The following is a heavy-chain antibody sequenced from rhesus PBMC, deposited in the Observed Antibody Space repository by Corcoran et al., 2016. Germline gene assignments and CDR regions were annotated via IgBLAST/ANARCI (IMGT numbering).Heavy chain of an antibody. CDR3: ARRRQLEEYFEF. CDR1: GGTISSGYYY. J-gene: IGHJ1*01. D-gene: IGHD6-25*01. Sequence: QVQLQESGPGVVKPSETLSLTCAVSGGTISSGYYYWSWIRQPPGKGLEWIGGIYSNSESTNYNPSLKSRVTTSKDTSKNQFSLKLSSGTATDTAVYYCARRRQLEEYFEFWGQGALVTVSS. CDR2: IYSNSEST. V-gene: IGHV4S12*01.